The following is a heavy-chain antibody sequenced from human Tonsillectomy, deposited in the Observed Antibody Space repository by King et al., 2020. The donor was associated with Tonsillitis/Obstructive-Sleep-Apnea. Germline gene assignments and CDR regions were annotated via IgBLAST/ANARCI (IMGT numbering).Heavy chain of an antibody. CDR3: ASGRYYDFWSGYYCDY. CDR1: GGTFSSYA. V-gene: IGHV1-69*01. CDR2: IIPIFGTE. Sequence: QLVQSGAEVKKPGSSVKVSCKASGGTFSSYAISWVRQAPGQGLEWMGGIIPIFGTENYAQKFQGRVTITADESTSTAYMELSSLRSEDTAVYYCASGRYYDFWSGYYCDYWGQGTLVTVSS. J-gene: IGHJ4*02. D-gene: IGHD3-3*01.